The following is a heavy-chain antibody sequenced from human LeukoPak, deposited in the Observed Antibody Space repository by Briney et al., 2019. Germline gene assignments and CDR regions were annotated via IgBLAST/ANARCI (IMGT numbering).Heavy chain of an antibody. J-gene: IGHJ5*02. CDR2: IYPGYSDT. CDR3: ARRGIGRTDDSRVLGWFDP. V-gene: IGHV5-51*01. D-gene: IGHD3-22*01. CDR1: GYSFTSYW. Sequence: GESLKISCKGSGYSFTSYWIGWVRQMPGKGLEWMGIIYPGYSDTRYSPSFQGQVTISADKSISTAYLQWSSLKASDTAMYYCARRGIGRTDDSRVLGWFDPWGQGTLVTVSS.